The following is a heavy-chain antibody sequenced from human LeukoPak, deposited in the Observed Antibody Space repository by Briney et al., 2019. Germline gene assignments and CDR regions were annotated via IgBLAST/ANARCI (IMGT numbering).Heavy chain of an antibody. V-gene: IGHV3-23*01. D-gene: IGHD2-2*01. J-gene: IGHJ4*02. CDR1: GFTFSSYA. CDR2: ISGSGGST. CDR3: AKDRYCSSTSCYPGDY. Sequence: PGGSLRLSCAASGFTFSSYAMSWVRQAPGKGLEWVSAISGSGGSTYYADSVKGRFTISRDNSKNTLYLQMNSLRAEDTAVYYCAKDRYCSSTSCYPGDYWGQGTLVTVSS.